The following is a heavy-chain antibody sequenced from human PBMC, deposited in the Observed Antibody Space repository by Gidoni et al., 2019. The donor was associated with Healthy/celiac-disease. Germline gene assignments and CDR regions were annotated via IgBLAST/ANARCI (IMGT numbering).Heavy chain of an antibody. CDR3: ARGYSSGWYGKGLAFDI. CDR2: ISSSRSTI. V-gene: IGHV3-48*02. CDR1: GFTFSRDS. Sequence: EVQLVESGGGLVQPGASLRLACAASGFTFSRDSMNWVRQAQGKGLEWVSYISSSRSTIYYADSVKGRFTISRDNAKNSLYLQMNSLRDEDTALYYCARGYSSGWYGKGLAFDIWGQGTMVTVSS. D-gene: IGHD6-19*01. J-gene: IGHJ3*02.